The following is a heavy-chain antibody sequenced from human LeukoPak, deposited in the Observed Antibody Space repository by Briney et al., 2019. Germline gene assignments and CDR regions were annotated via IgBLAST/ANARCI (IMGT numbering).Heavy chain of an antibody. D-gene: IGHD2/OR15-2a*01. CDR2: IYTSGST. CDR1: GGSISSYY. V-gene: IGHV4-4*07. Sequence: SETLSLTCTVSGGSISSYYWSWIRQPAGKGLEWIGRIYTSGSTNYNPSLKSRVTMSVDTSKNQFSLKLSSVTAADTAVYYCARDKRVEVTTTYIYYYYMDVWGKGTTVTISS. CDR3: ARDKRVEVTTTYIYYYYMDV. J-gene: IGHJ6*03.